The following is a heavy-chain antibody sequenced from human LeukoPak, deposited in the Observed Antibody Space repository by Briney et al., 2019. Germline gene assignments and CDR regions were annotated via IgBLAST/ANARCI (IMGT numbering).Heavy chain of an antibody. CDR2: ISAYNGNT. Sequence: GASVKVSCKASGYTFTSYGISWVRQAPGQGLEWMGWISAYNGNTNYAQKLQGRVTMTTDTSTSTAYMELRSLRSDDTAVYYCARETGGAIGSTDFDYWGQGTLVTVSS. CDR3: ARETGGAIGSTDFDY. D-gene: IGHD4-17*01. V-gene: IGHV1-18*01. CDR1: GYTFTSYG. J-gene: IGHJ4*02.